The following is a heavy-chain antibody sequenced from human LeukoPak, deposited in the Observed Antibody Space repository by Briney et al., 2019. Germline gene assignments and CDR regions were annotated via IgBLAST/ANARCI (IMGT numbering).Heavy chain of an antibody. CDR1: GFTVSSNY. V-gene: IGHV3-66*01. D-gene: IGHD3-10*01. Sequence: GGSLRPSCAASGFTVSSNYMSWVRQAPGKGLEWVSVIYSGGSTYYADSVKGRFTISRDNSKNTLYLQMNSLRAEDTAVYYCARAFPSYYYGSGSSPPQNWGQGTLVTVSS. CDR2: IYSGGST. CDR3: ARAFPSYYYGSGSSPPQN. J-gene: IGHJ4*02.